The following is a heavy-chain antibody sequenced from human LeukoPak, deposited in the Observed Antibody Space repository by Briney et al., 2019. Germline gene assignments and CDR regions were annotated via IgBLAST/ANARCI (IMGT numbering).Heavy chain of an antibody. D-gene: IGHD2-15*01. CDR3: ATTQPSSWTYFDY. J-gene: IGHJ4*02. Sequence: PGGSLRLSCAASGFTVSSNYMSWVRQAPGKGLEWVSVIYSGAGTYYADSVKGRFTISRDNSKNTLHLQMNSLRAEDTAVYYCATTQPSSWTYFDYWGQGTLVTVSS. CDR1: GFTVSSNY. CDR2: IYSGAGT. V-gene: IGHV3-66*01.